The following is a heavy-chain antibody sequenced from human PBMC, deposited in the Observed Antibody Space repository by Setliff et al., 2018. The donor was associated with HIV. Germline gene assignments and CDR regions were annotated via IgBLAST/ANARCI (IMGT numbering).Heavy chain of an antibody. CDR1: GDSINSGTYY. J-gene: IGHJ6*02. Sequence: SETLSLTCTVSGDSINSGTYYWSWIRQPAGKGLEWIGRLHLSGDTNYNPSLKSRVTMSIDTSKNQFSLKLSSVTAADTAVYYCAAGIAVAGTDYYYYGMDVWGQGTTVTVSS. CDR3: AAGIAVAGTDYYYYGMDV. D-gene: IGHD6-19*01. V-gene: IGHV4-61*02. CDR2: LHLSGDT.